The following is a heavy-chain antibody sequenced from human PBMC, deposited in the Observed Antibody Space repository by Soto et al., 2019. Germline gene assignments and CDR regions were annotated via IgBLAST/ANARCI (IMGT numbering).Heavy chain of an antibody. CDR1: AYTFTSYA. Sequence: GASVKVSCKASAYTFTSYAMHWVRQAPGQRLEWMGWINAGNGNTKYSQKFQGRVTITRDTSASTAYMELSSLRSEDTAVYYCARGLLVVGYYYYYGMDVWGQGTTVTV. CDR3: ARGLLVVGYYYYYGMDV. J-gene: IGHJ6*02. D-gene: IGHD3-3*01. V-gene: IGHV1-3*01. CDR2: INAGNGNT.